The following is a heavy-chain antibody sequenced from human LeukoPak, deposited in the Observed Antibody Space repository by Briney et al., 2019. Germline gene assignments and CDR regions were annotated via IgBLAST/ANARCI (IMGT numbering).Heavy chain of an antibody. D-gene: IGHD2-2*01. V-gene: IGHV3-48*04. CDR2: ISGSGNTK. Sequence: GGSLRLSCAASGFTLSSYGMHWIRQAPGRGLEWVSYISGSGNTKYYADFVKGRFTISRDNAKNSLYLQMDSLRAEDTALYYCAKDIYQRVVPAALTAWGQGTLVTVSS. CDR1: GFTLSSYG. CDR3: AKDIYQRVVPAALTA. J-gene: IGHJ4*02.